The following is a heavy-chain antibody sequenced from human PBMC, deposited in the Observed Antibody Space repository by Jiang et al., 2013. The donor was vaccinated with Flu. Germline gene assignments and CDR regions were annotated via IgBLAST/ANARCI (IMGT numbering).Heavy chain of an antibody. CDR3: ARATADRHGRIAY. V-gene: IGHV4-61*05. CDR2: IYYSGST. J-gene: IGHJ4*02. D-gene: IGHD6-6*01. CDR1: GGSISSSSYY. Sequence: LLKPSETLSLTCTVSGGSISSSSYYWGWIRQPPGKGLEWIGYIYYSGSTNYNPSLKSRVTISVDTSKNQFSLKLSSVTAADTAMYYCARATADRHGRIAYWGQGTLVTVSS.